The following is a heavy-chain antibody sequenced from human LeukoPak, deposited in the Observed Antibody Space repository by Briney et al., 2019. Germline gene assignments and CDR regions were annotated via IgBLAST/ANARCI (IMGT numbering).Heavy chain of an antibody. CDR2: IYHSGST. J-gene: IGHJ4*02. CDR3: ARLDWNYPDY. Sequence: SETLSLTCAVSGYSISSGYYWGWIRQPPGKGLEWIGSIYHSGSTYYNPSLKSRVTISVDTSKNQFSLKLSSATAADTAVYYCARLDWNYPDYWGQGTLVTVSS. CDR1: GYSISSGYY. D-gene: IGHD1-7*01. V-gene: IGHV4-38-2*01.